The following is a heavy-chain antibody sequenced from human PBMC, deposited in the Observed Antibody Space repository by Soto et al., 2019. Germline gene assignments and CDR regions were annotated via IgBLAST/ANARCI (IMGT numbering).Heavy chain of an antibody. V-gene: IGHV3-74*01. CDR1: GFTFSIYW. CDR2: IDNAGSSA. Sequence: QPGGSLRLSCAASGFTFSIYWMHWVRQAPGKGPVWVSRIDNAGSSARYADSVKGRFTISRDNAKNTVYLQMNSLRAEDTAVYYCTRVGGSVSGMDVWGQGTTVTVSS. D-gene: IGHD1-26*01. CDR3: TRVGGSVSGMDV. J-gene: IGHJ6*02.